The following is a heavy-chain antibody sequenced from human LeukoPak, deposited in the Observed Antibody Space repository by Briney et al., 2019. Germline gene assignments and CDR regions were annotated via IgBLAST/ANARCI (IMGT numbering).Heavy chain of an antibody. Sequence: GGSLRLSCVASGFTFNNYTMRWVRQAPGKGLEWVSAISGSGDSTYYADSVKGRFTISRDNSKNTLYLQMNSLRVEDTAVYYCTKPDCPSTSCYTLDYWGQGILVTVSS. CDR1: GFTFNNYT. J-gene: IGHJ4*02. D-gene: IGHD2-2*02. V-gene: IGHV3-23*01. CDR2: ISGSGDST. CDR3: TKPDCPSTSCYTLDY.